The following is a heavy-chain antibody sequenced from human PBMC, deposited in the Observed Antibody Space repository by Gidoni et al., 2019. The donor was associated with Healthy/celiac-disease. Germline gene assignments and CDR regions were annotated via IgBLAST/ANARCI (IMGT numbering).Heavy chain of an antibody. CDR2: TYYRSKWYN. CDR1: ADSVSSHSAA. J-gene: IGHJ6*03. D-gene: IGHD2-8*02. V-gene: IGHV6-1*01. CDR3: ARERAGPFPLVVYAKPYPGYYYYMDV. Sequence: QVQLQQSGPGLVKPSQTLSLTCAISADSVSSHSAAWNCIRQSPSRGLEWLGRTYYRSKWYNDYAVSVKSRITINPDTSKNQFSLQLNSVTPEDTAVYYCARERAGPFPLVVYAKPYPGYYYYMDVWGKGTTVTVSS.